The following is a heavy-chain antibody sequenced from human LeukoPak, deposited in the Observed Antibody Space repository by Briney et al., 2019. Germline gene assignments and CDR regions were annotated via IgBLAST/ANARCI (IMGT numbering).Heavy chain of an antibody. CDR1: GFTFSSYA. J-gene: IGHJ3*02. V-gene: IGHV3-53*01. CDR3: ARRREGLYAFDI. CDR2: IYSGGST. Sequence: GGSLRLSCAASGFTFSSYAMHWVRQAPGKGLEWVSVIYSGGSTYYADSVKGRFTISRDNSKNTLYLQMNSLRAEDTAVYYCARRREGLYAFDIWGQGTMVTVSS.